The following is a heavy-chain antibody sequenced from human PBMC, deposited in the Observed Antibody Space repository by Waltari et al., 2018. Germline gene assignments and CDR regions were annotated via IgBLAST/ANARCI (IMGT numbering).Heavy chain of an antibody. V-gene: IGHV3-7*01. Sequence: EVQLVESGGGLVQPGGSLRLSCAASGFTFSSFWLSWVRQAPGKGREWVANIKQDGSEKYYVDSVKGRFTISRDNAKNSLYLQMNSLRAEDTAVYYGAREGYGDYSLNWGQGTLVTVSS. CDR2: IKQDGSEK. D-gene: IGHD4-17*01. CDR3: AREGYGDYSLN. CDR1: GFTFSSFW. J-gene: IGHJ4*02.